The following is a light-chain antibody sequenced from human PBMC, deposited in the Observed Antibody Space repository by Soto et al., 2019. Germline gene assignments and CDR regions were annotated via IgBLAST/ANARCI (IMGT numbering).Light chain of an antibody. CDR2: EVS. CDR3: SSFTSTTTPWV. Sequence: QSALTQPASVSGSPGQSITISCTGTGSDVGRYNYVSWYQHHPGKAPRVMIYEVSNRPSGVSNRFSGSTSGNTASLTISGLQAEDEADSYCSSFTSTTTPWVFGGGTKLTVL. CDR1: GSDVGRYNY. V-gene: IGLV2-14*01. J-gene: IGLJ3*02.